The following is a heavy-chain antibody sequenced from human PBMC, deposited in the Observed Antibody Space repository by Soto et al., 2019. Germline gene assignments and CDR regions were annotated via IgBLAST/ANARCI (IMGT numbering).Heavy chain of an antibody. CDR2: IDSDGSRT. D-gene: IGHD2-2*01. Sequence: PGGSLRLSCAASGFTFSSYWMHWVRQAPGKGLVWVSEIDSDGSRTNYADSVKGRFTISRDNAKNTLYLQMNSLRAEDTAVYYCESLSAPVDYWGQGTLVTVSS. J-gene: IGHJ4*02. CDR1: GFTFSSYW. CDR3: ESLSAPVDY. V-gene: IGHV3-74*01.